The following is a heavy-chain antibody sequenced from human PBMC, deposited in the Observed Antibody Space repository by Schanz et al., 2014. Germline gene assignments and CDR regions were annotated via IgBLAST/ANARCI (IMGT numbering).Heavy chain of an antibody. CDR3: VRDAGRDGYNLAFDV. D-gene: IGHD1-1*01. CDR1: GFTVSTNY. Sequence: EVQLVESGGGLIHPGGSLRLSCAVSGFTVSTNYMTWVRQAPGKGLECVSVLYTGGSTFYAESVRGRFFISRDSSKNRLFLHMNSLRAEDTAVYYCVRDAGRDGYNLAFDVWGQGTLVTVSS. CDR2: LYTGGST. J-gene: IGHJ3*01. V-gene: IGHV3-53*01.